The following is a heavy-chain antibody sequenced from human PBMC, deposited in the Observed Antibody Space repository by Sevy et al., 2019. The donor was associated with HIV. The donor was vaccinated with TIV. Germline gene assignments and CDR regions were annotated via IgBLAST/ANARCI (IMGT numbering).Heavy chain of an antibody. CDR3: ARGASGVTKPHYYYYYYMDV. D-gene: IGHD4-17*01. Sequence: GGSLRLSCAASGFTFSSYAMHWVRQAPGKGLEWVAVISYDGSNKYYADSVKGRFTISRDNSKNTLYLQMNSLRAEDTAVYYCARGASGVTKPHYYYYYYMDVWGKGTTVIVSS. V-gene: IGHV3-30-3*01. J-gene: IGHJ6*03. CDR2: ISYDGSNK. CDR1: GFTFSSYA.